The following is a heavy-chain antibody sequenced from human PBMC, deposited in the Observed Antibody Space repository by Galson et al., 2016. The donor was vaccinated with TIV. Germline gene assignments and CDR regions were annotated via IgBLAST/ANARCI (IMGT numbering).Heavy chain of an antibody. CDR3: VKDTGGFSSPYYSNGMDV. CDR1: GFAVSSI. D-gene: IGHD3-3*01. V-gene: IGHV3-9*01. Sequence: SLRLSCATSGFAVSSIYGSWVRQAPGKGLEWVSGIGWHGGDIGYADSVKGRFTISRDNGKNFLYLQMNSLRPEDTALYYCVKDTGGFSSPYYSNGMDVWGQGTTVTVSS. CDR2: IGWHGGDI. J-gene: IGHJ6*02.